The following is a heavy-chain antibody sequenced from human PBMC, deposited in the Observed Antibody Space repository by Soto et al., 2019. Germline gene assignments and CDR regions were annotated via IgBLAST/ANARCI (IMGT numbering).Heavy chain of an antibody. J-gene: IGHJ4*02. CDR3: AKRSSGWVFAY. CDR2: ISGSGGST. V-gene: IGHV3-23*01. CDR1: GFTFSSYA. Sequence: EVQLLESGGGLVQPGGSLRLSCAASGFTFSSYAMNWVRQAPGKGLEWVSVISGSGGSTYYADSVKGRFTISRDNSKNTLYLQMHLLRAVDTVVYYWAKRSSGWVFAYWGQGPLVTVSS. D-gene: IGHD6-25*01.